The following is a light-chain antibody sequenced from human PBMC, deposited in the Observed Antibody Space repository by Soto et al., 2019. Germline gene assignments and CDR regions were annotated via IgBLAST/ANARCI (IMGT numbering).Light chain of an antibody. CDR3: QQYKSYWT. Sequence: DIQMTQSPSTLSSSVGDGVTITCRASQRISTWLAWYQQKPGKAPKLLISDASSLETGVPSRFSGSGSGTEFTLTINSMQPDDSATYYCQQYKSYWTFGQGTKVDIK. CDR1: QRISTW. J-gene: IGKJ1*01. V-gene: IGKV1-5*01. CDR2: DAS.